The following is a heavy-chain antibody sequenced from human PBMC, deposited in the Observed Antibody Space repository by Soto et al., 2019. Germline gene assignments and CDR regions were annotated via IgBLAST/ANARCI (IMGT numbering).Heavy chain of an antibody. CDR3: ASRSGQLPYYFDY. CDR2: ISAYKGNT. Sequence: ASVKVSCKASGFTFTNYGISWVRQAPGQGLEWMGWISAYKGNTNYAQKFQGRVTMTTDTSTSTAYLELRSLRSDDMAVYFCASRSGQLPYYFDYWGQGTQVTVSS. J-gene: IGHJ4*02. CDR1: GFTFTNYG. D-gene: IGHD6-6*01. V-gene: IGHV1-18*03.